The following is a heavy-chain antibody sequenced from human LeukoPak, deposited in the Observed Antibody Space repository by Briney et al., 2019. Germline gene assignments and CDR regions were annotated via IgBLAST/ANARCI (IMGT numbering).Heavy chain of an antibody. V-gene: IGHV3-53*01. Sequence: GGSLRLSCAASGFTVNSNYMNWVRQAPGKGLEWVSVLYSDGRTYYADSVKGRFTISRDTSENTLYLQVNSLRAEDTAVYYCARGGGYYPIDYWGQGTLVTVSS. CDR2: LYSDGRT. D-gene: IGHD2-15*01. CDR1: GFTVNSNY. CDR3: ARGGGYYPIDY. J-gene: IGHJ4*02.